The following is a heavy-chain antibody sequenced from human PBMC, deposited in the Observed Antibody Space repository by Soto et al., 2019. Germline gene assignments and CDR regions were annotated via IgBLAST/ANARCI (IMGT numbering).Heavy chain of an antibody. CDR3: ARETGDRSAWYFDL. Sequence: QVQLQESGPGLVKPSQTLSLTCTVSGGSISSGGYYWSWIRQHPGKGLEWIGYIYYSGSTYYNPSLKSRVPIAVDTSKNQFSLKLSSVTAADTAVYYCARETGDRSAWYFDLWGRGTLVTVSS. J-gene: IGHJ2*01. V-gene: IGHV4-31*03. CDR1: GGSISSGGYY. D-gene: IGHD7-27*01. CDR2: IYYSGST.